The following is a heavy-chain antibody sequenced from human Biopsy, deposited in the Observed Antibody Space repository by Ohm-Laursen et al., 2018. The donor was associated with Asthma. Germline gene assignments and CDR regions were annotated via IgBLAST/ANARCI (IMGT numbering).Heavy chain of an antibody. V-gene: IGHV3-30-3*01. Sequence: SLRLSCSASGFTFRSYAMHWVRQAPGKELEWVAVGGSYYDGGLKYYADSVNGRFTVSRDDSKNTLYLQMNSLRPDDTAVYYCARDVMEWYLPAFDFWGQGTLATVSS. D-gene: IGHD3-3*01. CDR2: GGSYYDGGLK. J-gene: IGHJ4*02. CDR1: GFTFRSYA. CDR3: ARDVMEWYLPAFDF.